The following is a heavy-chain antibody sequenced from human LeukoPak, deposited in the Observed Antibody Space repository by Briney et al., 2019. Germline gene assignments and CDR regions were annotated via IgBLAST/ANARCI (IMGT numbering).Heavy chain of an antibody. CDR2: INPNSGGT. J-gene: IGHJ5*02. CDR3: ARGGYCSSTSCSRGWFDP. V-gene: IGHV1-2*02. D-gene: IGHD2-2*01. Sequence: ASVKASCKASGYTFTDYYVHWVRQAPGQGLEWMGWINPNSGGTNYAQKFQGRVTMTRDTSISTAYMELSRLRSDDTAVYYCARGGYCSSTSCSRGWFDPWGQGTLVTVSS. CDR1: GYTFTDYY.